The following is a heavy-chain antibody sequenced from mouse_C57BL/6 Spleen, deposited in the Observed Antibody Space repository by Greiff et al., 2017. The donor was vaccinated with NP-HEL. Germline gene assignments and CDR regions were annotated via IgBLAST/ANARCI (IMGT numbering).Heavy chain of an antibody. CDR3: TRDGYLTRAMDY. CDR1: GFTFSNYW. D-gene: IGHD2-3*01. J-gene: IGHJ4*01. CDR2: IRLKSDNYAT. V-gene: IGHV6-3*01. Sequence: EVMLVESGGGLVQPGGSMKLSCVASGFTFSNYWMNWVRQSPEKGLEWVAQIRLKSDNYATHYAESVKGRFTISRDDSKSSVYLQMNNLRAEDTGIYYCTRDGYLTRAMDYWGQGTSVTVSS.